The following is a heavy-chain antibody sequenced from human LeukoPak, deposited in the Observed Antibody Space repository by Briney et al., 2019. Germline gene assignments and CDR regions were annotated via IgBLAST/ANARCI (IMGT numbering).Heavy chain of an antibody. D-gene: IGHD4-17*01. CDR3: ARGRRTVTTRNRYYYYMDV. J-gene: IGHJ6*03. CDR2: MNPNSGNT. V-gene: IGHV1-8*03. CDR1: GYTFTSYD. Sequence: ASVKVSCKASGYTFTSYDINWVRQATGQGLEWMGWMNPNSGNTGYAQKFQGRVTITRNTSISTAYMELSSLRSEDTAVYYCARGRRTVTTRNRYYYYMDVWGKGTTVTVSS.